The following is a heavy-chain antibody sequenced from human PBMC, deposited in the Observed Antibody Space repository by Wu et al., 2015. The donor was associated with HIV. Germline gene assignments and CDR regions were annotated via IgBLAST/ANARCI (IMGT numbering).Heavy chain of an antibody. V-gene: IGHV1-2*02. CDR2: ITIYSSGT. CDR3: ARGEWEESTGTLPLIY. D-gene: IGHD1-26*01. Sequence: QVLLQQSGPVVTKPGTSVKVSCETSGYAFSQYSLHWVRQAPGQGLEWLGWITIYSSGTKYAQKFRDRISMTTDASTNTAYLELRSLTSDDTALYYCARGEWEESTGTLPLIYWGRGTLVTVS. CDR1: GYAFSQYS. J-gene: IGHJ4*02.